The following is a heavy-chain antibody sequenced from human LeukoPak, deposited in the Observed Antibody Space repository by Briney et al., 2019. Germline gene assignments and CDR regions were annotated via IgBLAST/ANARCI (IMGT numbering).Heavy chain of an antibody. D-gene: IGHD1-26*01. Sequence: ASVKVSCTASGGTFSSYAISWVRQAPGQGLEWMGWINPNSGGTNYAQKFQGRVTMTRDTSISTAYMELSRLRSDDTAVYYCARGGYDGIDYWGQGTLVTVSS. J-gene: IGHJ4*02. V-gene: IGHV1-2*02. CDR3: ARGGYDGIDY. CDR1: GGTFSSYA. CDR2: INPNSGGT.